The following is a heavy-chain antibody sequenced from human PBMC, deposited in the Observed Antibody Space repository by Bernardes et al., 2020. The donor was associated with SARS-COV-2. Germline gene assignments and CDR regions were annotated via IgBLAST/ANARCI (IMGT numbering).Heavy chain of an antibody. CDR1: GGTFSSYA. Sequence: SVQVSCKASGGTFSSYAISWVRQAPGQGLEWMGGIIPIFGTATYAQKFQGRVTITADESTSTAYMELSSLRSEDTAVYYCARSFESGYYYGMDVWGQGTTVTVSS. J-gene: IGHJ6*02. V-gene: IGHV1-69*13. CDR3: ARSFESGYYYGMDV. CDR2: IIPIFGTA.